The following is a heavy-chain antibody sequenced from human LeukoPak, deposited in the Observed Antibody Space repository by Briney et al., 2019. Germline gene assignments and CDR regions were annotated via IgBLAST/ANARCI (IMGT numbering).Heavy chain of an antibody. V-gene: IGHV3-21*01. D-gene: IGHD5-18*01. Sequence: GGSLRLSCAASGFTFSSYSMNWVRQAPGKGLEWVSSISSSSSYIYYADSVKGRFTISRDNAKNSLYLQMNSLRAEDTAVYYCARADWDTAMIGYWGQGTLVTVSS. CDR2: ISSSSSYI. J-gene: IGHJ4*02. CDR1: GFTFSSYS. CDR3: ARADWDTAMIGY.